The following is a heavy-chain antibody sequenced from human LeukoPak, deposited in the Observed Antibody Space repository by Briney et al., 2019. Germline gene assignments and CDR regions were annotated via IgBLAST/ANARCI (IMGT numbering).Heavy chain of an antibody. CDR2: IYPGDSDT. CDR3: ASTYCSGGSCSDDAFDI. D-gene: IGHD2-15*01. CDR1: GYSFTSYW. J-gene: IGHJ3*02. Sequence: GESLKISCKGSGYSFTSYWIGWVRQMPGKGLEWMGIIYPGDSDTRYSPSFQGQVTISADKSISTAYLQWSSLKASDTAMYYCASTYCSGGSCSDDAFDIWGQGTMATVSS. V-gene: IGHV5-51*03.